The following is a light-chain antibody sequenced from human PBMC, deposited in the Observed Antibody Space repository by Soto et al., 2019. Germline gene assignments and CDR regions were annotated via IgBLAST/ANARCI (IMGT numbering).Light chain of an antibody. J-gene: IGKJ2*01. CDR3: QQSYDTRMYT. V-gene: IGKV1-39*01. Sequence: DIQMTQSPSSLSASVGDRVTITCRASQSVTNYLNWYQQKPGKAPILLIYSASTLQSGVPSRFSGSGSGTDFTHTISTLQPEDFATYFCQQSYDTRMYTFGQGTKLEI. CDR2: SAS. CDR1: QSVTNY.